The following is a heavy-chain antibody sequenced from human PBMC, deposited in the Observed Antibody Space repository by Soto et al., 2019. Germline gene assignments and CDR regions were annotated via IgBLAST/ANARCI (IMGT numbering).Heavy chain of an antibody. D-gene: IGHD3-16*01. CDR2: LDPADSFT. CDR3: ARHLYENRNYPDALDX. CDR1: GYSFTTFW. V-gene: IGHV5-10-1*01. J-gene: IGHJ3*01. Sequence: GESLKISCNVSGYSFTTFWISWVRQMPEKGLELMVILDPADSFTNYSPSFQGHVTISVYKSINTAYLQWSSLNASDTAIYYCARHLYENRNYPDALDXWGQGTLVTVS.